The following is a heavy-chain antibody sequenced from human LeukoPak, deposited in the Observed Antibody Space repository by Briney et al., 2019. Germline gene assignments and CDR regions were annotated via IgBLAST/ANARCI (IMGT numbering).Heavy chain of an antibody. J-gene: IGHJ4*02. CDR3: ARDIGLELVGDY. V-gene: IGHV3-30*03. D-gene: IGHD1-26*01. CDR1: GFTFSSYS. Sequence: GGSLRLSCAPSGFTFSSYSMNWVRQAPGKGLEWVAVISYDGSNKYYADSVKGRFTISRDNSKNTLYLQMNSLRAEDTAVYYCARDIGLELVGDYWGQGTLVTVSS. CDR2: ISYDGSNK.